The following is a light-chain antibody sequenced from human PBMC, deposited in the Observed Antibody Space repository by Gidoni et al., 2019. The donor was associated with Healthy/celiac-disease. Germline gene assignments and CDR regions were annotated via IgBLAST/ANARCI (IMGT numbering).Light chain of an antibody. J-gene: IGLJ2*01. CDR1: SSNIGSNY. CDR2: SNN. CDR3: AAWDDSLSGHVV. Sequence: QSVLTQPPSASGTPGQRVTISCSGSSSNIGSNYVYWYQQRPGTAPKLLIYSNNQRPSGVPDRFSGSKSGTSASLAISGLRSEDEADYYCAAWDDSLSGHVVFGGGTKLTVL. V-gene: IGLV1-47*02.